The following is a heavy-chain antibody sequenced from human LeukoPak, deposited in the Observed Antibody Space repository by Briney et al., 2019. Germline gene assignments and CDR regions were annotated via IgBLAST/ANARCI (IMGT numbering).Heavy chain of an antibody. CDR2: LSYDGSNE. J-gene: IGHJ4*02. CDR3: ARRSGYYGSGSYYDY. V-gene: IGHV3-30*03. Sequence: GRSLRLSCAASGFPFSSYGMHWVRQAPGKGLEWVAVLSYDGSNEYYADSVKGRFTISRDNSKNTLYLQMNSLRAEDTAVYYCARRSGYYGSGSYYDYWGQGTLVTVSS. CDR1: GFPFSSYG. D-gene: IGHD3-10*01.